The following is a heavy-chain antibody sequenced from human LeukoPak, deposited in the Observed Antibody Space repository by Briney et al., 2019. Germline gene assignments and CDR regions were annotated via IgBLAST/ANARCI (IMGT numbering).Heavy chain of an antibody. D-gene: IGHD3-10*01. CDR2: INHSGST. CDR1: GGSFSGYY. V-gene: IGHV4-34*01. J-gene: IGHJ6*03. CDR3: ARVLWIGESKKGYSYYMDV. Sequence: ASETLSLTCVVYGGSFSGYYWSWIRQPPGKGLEWIGEINHSGSTNYNPSLKSRVTISVDTSKNKFSLKLRSVTAADTAVYYCARVLWIGESKKGYSYYMDVWGKGTTVTVSS.